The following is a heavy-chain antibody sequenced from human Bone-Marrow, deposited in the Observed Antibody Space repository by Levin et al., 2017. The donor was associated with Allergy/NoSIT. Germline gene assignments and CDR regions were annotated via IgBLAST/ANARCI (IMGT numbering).Heavy chain of an antibody. Sequence: GESLKISCKSSGYNFSTYWIGWVRQMPGKGLEWMGIIYPGDSDTRYSPSFQGQVTISADKSISTAYLQWSSLKASDTARYYCARQLMTAVVTPFDYWGQGTLDTVSS. CDR3: ARQLMTAVVTPFDY. CDR1: GYNFSTYW. V-gene: IGHV5-51*01. D-gene: IGHD4-23*01. J-gene: IGHJ4*02. CDR2: IYPGDSDT.